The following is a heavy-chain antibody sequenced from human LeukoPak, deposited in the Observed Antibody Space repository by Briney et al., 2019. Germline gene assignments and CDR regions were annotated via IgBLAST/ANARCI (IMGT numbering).Heavy chain of an antibody. V-gene: IGHV1-18*01. CDR3: ARDPVGEQWLVDWSPYYYYGMDV. CDR1: GYTFTSYG. Sequence: ASVEISCKASGYTFTSYGISWGRPGPGQGGEWMGWNKSYSGNTNYSQKLQGRVTMTTDTSPSTAYMELRSLRSDDTAVYYCARDPVGEQWLVDWSPYYYYGMDVWGQGTTVTVSS. CDR2: NKSYSGNT. D-gene: IGHD6-19*01. J-gene: IGHJ6*02.